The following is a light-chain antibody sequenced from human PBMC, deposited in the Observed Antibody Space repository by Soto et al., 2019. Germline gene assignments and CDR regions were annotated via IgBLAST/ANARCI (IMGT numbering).Light chain of an antibody. CDR1: SSDVGGYNY. CDR3: SSYTSSSTVV. CDR2: EVS. J-gene: IGLJ2*01. Sequence: QSALTQPSSVSGSPGQSITISCTGTSSDVGGYNYVSWYQQHPGKAPKLMIYEVSNRHSGVSNRFFGSKSGNTASLTISGLQAEDEADYYCSSYTSSSTVVFGGGTKLTVL. V-gene: IGLV2-14*01.